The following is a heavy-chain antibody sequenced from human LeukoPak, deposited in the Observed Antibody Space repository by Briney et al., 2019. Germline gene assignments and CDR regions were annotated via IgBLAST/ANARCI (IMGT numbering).Heavy chain of an antibody. Sequence: GGSLRPSCAASGFTFSTYAMSWVRQAPGKGLEWVSAISGSGGSTYYADSVKGRFTISRDNSKNTLYLQMNSLRAEDTAAYYCAKVLSEYQLLSGKYYYYGMDVWGQGTTVTVSS. CDR2: ISGSGGST. V-gene: IGHV3-23*01. CDR3: AKVLSEYQLLSGKYYYYGMDV. J-gene: IGHJ6*02. CDR1: GFTFSTYA. D-gene: IGHD2-2*01.